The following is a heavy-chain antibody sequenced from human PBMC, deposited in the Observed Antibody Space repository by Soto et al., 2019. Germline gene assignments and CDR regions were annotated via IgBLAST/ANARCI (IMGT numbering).Heavy chain of an antibody. Sequence: GGSLRLSCEVSGFTFSDYWMSWVRQTPGKGLEWLANINQDGREKYYVDSVKGRFTISRDNTKNSLILQMNSLSAEDSAIYYCARDSGNSGWYVIYLLDFWGRGTLVTVSS. V-gene: IGHV3-7*01. CDR2: INQDGREK. D-gene: IGHD6-13*01. CDR1: GFTFSDYW. CDR3: ARDSGNSGWYVIYLLDF. J-gene: IGHJ4*02.